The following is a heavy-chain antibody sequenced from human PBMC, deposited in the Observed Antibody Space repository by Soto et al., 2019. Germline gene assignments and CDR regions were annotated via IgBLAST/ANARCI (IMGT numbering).Heavy chain of an antibody. CDR1: GFTFDDYA. J-gene: IGHJ2*01. CDR3: ARDQPLSGWGYFDL. Sequence: EVQLVESGGGLVQPGRSLRLSCAASGFTFDDYAMHWVRQAPGKGLEWGGGISWNSGSIGSADSVKGRLTISRDNANNSLYLQTNSLRAEDTALYYCARDQPLSGWGYFDLWGRGTLVTVSS. CDR2: ISWNSGSI. D-gene: IGHD6-19*01. V-gene: IGHV3-9*01.